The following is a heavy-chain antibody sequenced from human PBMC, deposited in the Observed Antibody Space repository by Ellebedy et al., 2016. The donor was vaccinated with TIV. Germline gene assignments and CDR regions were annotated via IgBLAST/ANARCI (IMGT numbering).Heavy chain of an antibody. Sequence: GGSLRLXCAASGFTFSSYAMHWVRQAPGKGLEWVAVISYDGSNKYYADSVKGRFTISRDNSKNTLYLQMNSLRAEDTAVYYCARDGVSSSLYYYYYYGMDVWGQGTTVTVSS. V-gene: IGHV3-30*04. CDR1: GFTFSSYA. J-gene: IGHJ6*02. CDR3: ARDGVSSSLYYYYYYGMDV. D-gene: IGHD6-13*01. CDR2: ISYDGSNK.